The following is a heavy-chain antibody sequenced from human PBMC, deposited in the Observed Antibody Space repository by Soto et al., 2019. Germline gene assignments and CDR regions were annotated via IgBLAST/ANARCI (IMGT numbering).Heavy chain of an antibody. CDR1: GFTFSNYY. D-gene: IGHD3-16*01. J-gene: IGHJ4*02. CDR2: SKNKADSYIT. CDR3: SVWGLGTEFGAA. Sequence: EVQLVESGGGLVQPGGSLRLSCAASGFTFSNYYMDWVRQAPGKGLEWVGRSKNKADSYITEYAASVKGRFSISRDXSKIELYLQMNSLKSEDTAVYYSSVWGLGTEFGAAWGPGILVTVSS. V-gene: IGHV3-72*01.